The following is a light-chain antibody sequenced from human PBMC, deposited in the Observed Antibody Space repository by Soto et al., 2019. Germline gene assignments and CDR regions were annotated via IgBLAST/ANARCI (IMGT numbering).Light chain of an antibody. CDR3: QQRHMWPIT. V-gene: IGKV3-11*01. CDR1: QSFRGL. CDR2: DAY. J-gene: IGKJ5*01. Sequence: EVVLTQSPVTLTLSPGERATLSCRASQSFRGLLAWYQQKPGQAPRLLIYDAYNRATGIPPRFSGSGSGTDFTLTISSLEPEDSAVYYCQQRHMWPITFGQGTRLEL.